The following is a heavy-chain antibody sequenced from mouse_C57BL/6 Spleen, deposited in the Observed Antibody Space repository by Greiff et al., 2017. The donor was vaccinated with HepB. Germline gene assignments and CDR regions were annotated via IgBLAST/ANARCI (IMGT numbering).Heavy chain of an antibody. CDR2: IWRGGST. D-gene: IGHD2-1*01. CDR1: GFSLTSYG. V-gene: IGHV2-5*01. CDR3: AKIPIYYGNSWYFDV. J-gene: IGHJ1*03. Sequence: VQLQQSGPGLVQPSQSLSITCTVSGFSLTSYGVHWVRQSPGKGLEWLGVIWRGGSTDYNAAFMSRLSITKDNSKSQVFFKMNSLQADDTAIYYCAKIPIYYGNSWYFDVWGTGTTVTVSS.